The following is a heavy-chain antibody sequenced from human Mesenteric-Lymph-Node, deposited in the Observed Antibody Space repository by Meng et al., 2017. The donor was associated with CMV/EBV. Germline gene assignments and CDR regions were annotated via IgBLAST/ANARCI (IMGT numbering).Heavy chain of an antibody. J-gene: IGHJ5*02. CDR2: IYYTGGT. CDR1: GGSISGYY. D-gene: IGHD2-15*01. CDR3: ARVRGGFDP. Sequence: SETLSLTCTVSGGSISGYYWSWIRQPPGKGLEWVGYIYYTGGTNYNPSLESRATISLDRTKSQFSLKLTSVTPADTAVYSCARVRGGFDPWGQGILVTVSS. V-gene: IGHV4-59*01.